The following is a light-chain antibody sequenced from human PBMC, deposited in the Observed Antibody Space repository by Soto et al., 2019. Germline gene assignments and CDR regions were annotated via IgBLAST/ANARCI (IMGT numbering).Light chain of an antibody. CDR1: QNVFYSSNNKDH. V-gene: IGKV4-1*01. Sequence: DIVMTQSPDSLAESLGERATINCTSSQNVFYSSNNKDHLAWYQQKPGQPPKLLIYWASTLESGVPDRFSGSGSGTDFTLTISSLQAEDVAAYYCLQYCTLPWTFGQGTKVEIK. CDR3: LQYCTLPWT. CDR2: WAS. J-gene: IGKJ1*01.